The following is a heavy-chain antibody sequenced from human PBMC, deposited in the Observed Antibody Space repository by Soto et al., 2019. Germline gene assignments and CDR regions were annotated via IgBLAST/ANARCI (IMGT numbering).Heavy chain of an antibody. CDR1: GGTFSSYT. D-gene: IGHD6-19*01. J-gene: IGHJ4*02. V-gene: IGHV1-69*02. Sequence: QVQLVQSGAEVKKPGSSVKVSCKASGGTFSSYTISWVRQAPGQGLEWMGRIIPILGIANYAQKVQGRVTITADKSTSTAYMGLSSLRSEDTAVYYCARREDSSGDNYFDYWGQGTLVTVSS. CDR3: ARREDSSGDNYFDY. CDR2: IIPILGIA.